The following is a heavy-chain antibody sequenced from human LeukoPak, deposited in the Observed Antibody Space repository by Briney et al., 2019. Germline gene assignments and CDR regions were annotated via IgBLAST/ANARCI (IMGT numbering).Heavy chain of an antibody. V-gene: IGHV4-59*01. D-gene: IGHD6-13*01. CDR2: IYYSGST. Sequence: SETLSLTCTVSGGSISSYYWSWIRQPPGKGLEWIGYIYYSGSTNYNPSLKSRVTISVDTSKNQFSLKLSSVTAADTAVYYCARAPDSSSWYLDYWGQGTLVTVSS. CDR3: ARAPDSSSWYLDY. CDR1: GGSISSYY. J-gene: IGHJ4*02.